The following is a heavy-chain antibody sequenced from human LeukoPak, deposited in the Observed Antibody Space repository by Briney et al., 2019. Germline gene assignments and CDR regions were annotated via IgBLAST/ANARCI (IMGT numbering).Heavy chain of an antibody. Sequence: PSETLSLTCTVSGGSISSYYGSWIPQPAGKGLEWIGRMHSSGITNYNPSLKSRVTMSGDTSKNQFSLKLRSVTAAATALYYRARDTYIYGSSAYYFDYWGQGTLVTVSS. J-gene: IGHJ4*02. CDR2: MHSSGIT. CDR1: GGSISSYY. D-gene: IGHD5-18*01. CDR3: ARDTYIYGSSAYYFDY. V-gene: IGHV4-4*07.